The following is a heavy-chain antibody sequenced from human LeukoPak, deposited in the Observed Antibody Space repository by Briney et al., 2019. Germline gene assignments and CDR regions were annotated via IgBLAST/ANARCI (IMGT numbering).Heavy chain of an antibody. CDR1: GYTFTSYG. J-gene: IGHJ3*02. D-gene: IGHD6-19*01. V-gene: IGHV1-18*01. Sequence: GASVKVSCKASGYTFTSYGISWVRQAPGQGLEWMGWISAYNGNTNYAQKLQGRVTMTTDTSTSTAYMELRSLRSDDTAVYYCARVLAYHIAVTGPSSSGAFDIWGQGTMVTVSS. CDR3: ARVLAYHIAVTGPSSSGAFDI. CDR2: ISAYNGNT.